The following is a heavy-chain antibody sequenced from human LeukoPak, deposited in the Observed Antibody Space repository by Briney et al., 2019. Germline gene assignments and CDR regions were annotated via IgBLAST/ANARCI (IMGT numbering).Heavy chain of an antibody. Sequence: GESLKISCKGSGYSFTSYWIGWVRQMPGKGLEWMGIIYPGDSDTRYSPSFQGQVTISADKSISTAYLQWSSPKASDTAMYYCARQPSYYDSSGHRETNAFDIWGQGTMVTVSS. J-gene: IGHJ3*02. D-gene: IGHD3-22*01. CDR1: GYSFTSYW. CDR3: ARQPSYYDSSGHRETNAFDI. CDR2: IYPGDSDT. V-gene: IGHV5-51*01.